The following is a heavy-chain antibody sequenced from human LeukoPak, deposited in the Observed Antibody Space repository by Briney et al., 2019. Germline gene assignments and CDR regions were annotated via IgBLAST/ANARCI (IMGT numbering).Heavy chain of an antibody. J-gene: IGHJ4*02. V-gene: IGHV3-23*01. CDR3: AKRQGSSASCYDY. Sequence: GGSLRLSCAASGFNFISYSMSWVRQAPGKGLEWVSVIRGSGVSTHYADSVEGRFTISRDNSKNTLYLQMNNLRAEDTAIYYCAKRQGSSASCYDYWGQGTLVTVSS. CDR2: IRGSGVST. CDR1: GFNFISYS. D-gene: IGHD2-2*01.